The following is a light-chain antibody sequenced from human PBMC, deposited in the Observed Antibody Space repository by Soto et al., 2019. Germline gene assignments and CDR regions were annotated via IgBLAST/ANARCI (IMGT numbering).Light chain of an antibody. Sequence: DIQVNQSPSSLSASVGDRVTITCRASQSISSGLAWYQQKPGKAPKLLIYKASSLESGVPSRFSGSGSGAEFTLTISSLQPDDFATYYCQQYDSFSWTFGQGTKVEIK. CDR3: QQYDSFSWT. CDR2: KAS. J-gene: IGKJ1*01. CDR1: QSISSG. V-gene: IGKV1-5*03.